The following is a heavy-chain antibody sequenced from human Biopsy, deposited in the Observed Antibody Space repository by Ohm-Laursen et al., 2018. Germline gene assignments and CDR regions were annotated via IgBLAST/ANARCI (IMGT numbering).Heavy chain of an antibody. CDR3: GNEVHGRDY. D-gene: IGHD2-15*01. Sequence: GTLSLTCAVFGKTFSDYQWSWIRQPPGKGLEWIGQINQAGTTNYNPSLKSRVSISADASKYEFSLRLTSVTAADTAVYLCGNEVHGRDYWGLGAQVTVSS. CDR1: GKTFSDYQ. CDR2: INQAGTT. J-gene: IGHJ4*02. V-gene: IGHV4-34*08.